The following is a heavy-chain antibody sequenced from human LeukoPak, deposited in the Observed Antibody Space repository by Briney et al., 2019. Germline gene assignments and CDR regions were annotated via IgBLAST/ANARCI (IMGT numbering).Heavy chain of an antibody. D-gene: IGHD6-19*01. CDR3: ARVSGGWYYFDY. Sequence: ASVKVSCKASGYTFTSYAMHRVRQAPGQRLEWMGWINAGNGNTKYSQKFQGRVTITRDTSASTAYMELSSLRSEDTAVYYCARVSGGWYYFDYWGQGTLVTVSS. V-gene: IGHV1-3*01. J-gene: IGHJ4*02. CDR1: GYTFTSYA. CDR2: INAGNGNT.